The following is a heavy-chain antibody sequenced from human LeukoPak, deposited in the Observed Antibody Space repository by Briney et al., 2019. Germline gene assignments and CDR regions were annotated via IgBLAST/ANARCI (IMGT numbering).Heavy chain of an antibody. D-gene: IGHD1-26*01. CDR3: ARDNSGSYDY. CDR1: GFTFSSYA. CDR2: ISGSDGST. J-gene: IGHJ4*02. Sequence: QTGGSLRLSCAASGFTFSSYAMSWVRQAPGKGLEWVSAISGSDGSTYYVDSVEGRFSISRDNSKNTLYLQMNSLRAEDTAVYYCARDNSGSYDYWGQGTLVTVSS. V-gene: IGHV3-23*01.